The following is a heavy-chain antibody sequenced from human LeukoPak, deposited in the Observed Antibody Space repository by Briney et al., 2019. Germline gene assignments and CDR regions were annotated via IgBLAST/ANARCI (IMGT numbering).Heavy chain of an antibody. CDR3: ARGLNPSSPYYCDSTAFDI. CDR2: MNPNSGNT. Sequence: ASVKVSCKASGYTFTSYDINWVRQATGQGLEWMGWMNPNSGNTGYAQKFQGRVTMTRNTSISTAYMELSSLRSEDTAVYYCARGLNPSSPYYCDSTAFDIWGQGTMVTVSS. J-gene: IGHJ3*02. CDR1: GYTFTSYD. D-gene: IGHD3-22*01. V-gene: IGHV1-8*01.